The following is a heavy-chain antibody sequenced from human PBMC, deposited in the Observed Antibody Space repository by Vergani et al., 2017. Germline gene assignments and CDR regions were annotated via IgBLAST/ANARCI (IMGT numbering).Heavy chain of an antibody. CDR3: ARVPSYXSSTSWCFSSWYPHFDY. D-gene: IGHD2-2*01. CDR2: ISAYNGNT. V-gene: IGHV1-18*01. Sequence: QVQLVQSGAEVKKPGASVKVSCKASGYTFTSYGISWVRQAPGQGLEWMGWISAYNGNTNYAQKLQGRVTMTTDTSTSTAYMGLRSLRADDTAVYYCARVPSYXSSTSWCFSSWYPHFDYWGQGTLVTVSS. J-gene: IGHJ4*02. CDR1: GYTFTSYG.